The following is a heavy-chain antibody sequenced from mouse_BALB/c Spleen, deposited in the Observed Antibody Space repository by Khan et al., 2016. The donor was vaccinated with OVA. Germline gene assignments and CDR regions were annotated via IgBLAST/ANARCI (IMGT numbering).Heavy chain of an antibody. Sequence: VQLQQSGAELVKSGATVKLSCTASGLNIKDTYMHWLKQWPEQGLEWIGRIDPPNGNTKYDPKFQGKATISADTSSTTAYQLLSSQTAEDTTVCYSVGEAGKWGGCTTVT. CDR2: IDPPNGNT. V-gene: IGHV14-3*02. CDR3: VGEAGK. J-gene: IGHJ1*01. CDR1: GLNIKDTY.